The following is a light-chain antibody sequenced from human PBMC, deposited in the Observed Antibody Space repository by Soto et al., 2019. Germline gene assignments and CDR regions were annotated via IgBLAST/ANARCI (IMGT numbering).Light chain of an antibody. CDR2: KAS. CDR3: QQYIRYSPYT. V-gene: IGKV1-5*03. CDR1: QTISSS. Sequence: DIQMTQFPSTLSASIGYRVTITCRASQTISSSLAWYQQKPGKAPKHLIYKASNLETGVPSRFSGSGSGTEFALTISSLQPDDFATYYCQQYIRYSPYTFGQGTRLEIK. J-gene: IGKJ2*01.